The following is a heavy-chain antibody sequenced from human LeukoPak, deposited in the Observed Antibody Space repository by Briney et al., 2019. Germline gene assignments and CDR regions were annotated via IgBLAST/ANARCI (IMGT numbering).Heavy chain of an antibody. D-gene: IGHD2-2*01. CDR1: GYTFTSYG. CDR3: ARDPGYCSSTSCLPGAPIDY. Sequence: GASVKVSCKASGYTFTSYGISWVRQAPGQGLEWMGWISAYNGNTNYAQKLQGRVTMTTDTSTSTAYMELRSLRSDDTAVYYCARDPGYCSSTSCLPGAPIDYWGQGTLVTGSS. V-gene: IGHV1-18*01. J-gene: IGHJ4*02. CDR2: ISAYNGNT.